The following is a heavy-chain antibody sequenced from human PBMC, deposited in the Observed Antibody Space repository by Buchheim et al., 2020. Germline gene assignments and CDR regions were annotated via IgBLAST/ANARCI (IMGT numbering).Heavy chain of an antibody. CDR1: GGSVSSGSSY. J-gene: IGHJ2*01. CDR3: ARDVGGYSDYGANHWYFDL. CDR2: IYYSGRT. D-gene: IGHD5-12*01. V-gene: IGHV4-61*01. Sequence: QVQLQESGPGLVKPSETLSLTCSVSGGSVSSGSSYWSWIRQPPGKGLEWIGYIYYSGRTNYNPSLKSRVTISVDTAKNQFSLKLSSVTAADTAVYYCARDVGGYSDYGANHWYFDLWGRGTL.